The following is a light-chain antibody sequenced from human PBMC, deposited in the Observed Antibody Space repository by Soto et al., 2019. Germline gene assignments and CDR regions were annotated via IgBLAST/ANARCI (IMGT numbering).Light chain of an antibody. V-gene: IGLV2-14*01. CDR2: GVS. J-gene: IGLJ2*01. CDR1: ISDIGGYDY. CDR3: NSYAASSTVV. Sequence: QSALTQPASVSGSPGQSITISCTGTISDIGGYDYVSWYQQHPGKAPKLMIYGVSNRPSGVSDRFSGSKSGNTASLTISGLQAEAEADYYCNSYAASSTVVFGGGTQLTVL.